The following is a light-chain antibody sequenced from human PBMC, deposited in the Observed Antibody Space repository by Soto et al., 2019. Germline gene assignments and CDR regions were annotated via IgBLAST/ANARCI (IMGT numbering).Light chain of an antibody. CDR1: QTINTN. CDR3: LQYKDWPRT. CDR2: GAS. J-gene: IGKJ1*01. Sequence: EIVMAQSPPTLSVSPGERATLSCRASQTINTNIAWYQQKPGQAPRLLLFGASTRATGIPARFSGSGSGTEFTLTISGLQSEEFAVYYCLQYKDWPRTFGQGTKVEIK. V-gene: IGKV3-15*01.